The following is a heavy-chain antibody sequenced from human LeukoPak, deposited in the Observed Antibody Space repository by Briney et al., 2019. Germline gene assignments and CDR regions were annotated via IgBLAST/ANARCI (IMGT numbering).Heavy chain of an antibody. CDR3: ARLGSGSCFDY. CDR1: GYSISSGYY. D-gene: IGHD3-3*01. J-gene: IGHJ4*02. CDR2: IYYSGST. Sequence: SETLSLTCTVSGYSISSGYYWGWIRQPPGKGLEWIGSIYYSGSTYYNPSLKSRVTISVDTSKNQFSLKLSSVTAADTAVYYCARLGSGSCFDYWGQGTLVTVSS. V-gene: IGHV4-38-2*02.